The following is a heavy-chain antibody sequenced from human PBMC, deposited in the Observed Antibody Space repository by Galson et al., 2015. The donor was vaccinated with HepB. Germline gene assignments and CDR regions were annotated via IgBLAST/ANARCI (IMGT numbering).Heavy chain of an antibody. V-gene: IGHV3-23*05. Sequence: SLRLSCAASGFSISTYTMNWVRQAPGKGLEWVSAIYGSGRSTFYADSVKGRFAISKDNSKNTVYLQMNSLSVEDTALYFCAKDKAVYGRWTVDYWGQGTLVTVSS. J-gene: IGHJ4*02. CDR2: IYGSGRST. D-gene: IGHD2-8*01. CDR3: AKDKAVYGRWTVDY. CDR1: GFSISTYT.